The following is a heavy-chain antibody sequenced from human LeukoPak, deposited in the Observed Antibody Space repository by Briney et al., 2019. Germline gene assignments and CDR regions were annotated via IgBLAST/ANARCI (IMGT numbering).Heavy chain of an antibody. J-gene: IGHJ4*02. V-gene: IGHV3-74*01. CDR2: IKSDGSST. Sequence: GGSLRLSCAASGFTFSTYWMHWVRQAPGKGLVWISRIKSDGSSTNYADSVKGRFTISRDNAKNTLYLQMNSLRVEDTAVYYCVRDHGDYYFDYWGQGTLVTVSS. D-gene: IGHD4-17*01. CDR1: GFTFSTYW. CDR3: VRDHGDYYFDY.